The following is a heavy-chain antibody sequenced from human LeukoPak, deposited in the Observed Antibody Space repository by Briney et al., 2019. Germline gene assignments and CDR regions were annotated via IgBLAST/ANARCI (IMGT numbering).Heavy chain of an antibody. Sequence: ASVKVSCKPSGYTFTTYGITWVRQAPGQGLEWLGWISVYNGDTNYAQKFQGRVSMTTDTSTSTVYMQLRSLRSDDTAMYYCARRKYSSGWHLNHWGQGTLVTVSS. CDR2: ISVYNGDT. D-gene: IGHD6-19*01. CDR3: ARRKYSSGWHLNH. V-gene: IGHV1-18*01. J-gene: IGHJ5*02. CDR1: GYTFTTYG.